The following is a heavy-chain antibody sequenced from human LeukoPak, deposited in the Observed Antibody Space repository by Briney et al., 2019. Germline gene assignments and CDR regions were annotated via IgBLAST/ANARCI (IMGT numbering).Heavy chain of an antibody. CDR1: GFAFDDSY. CDR2: INGGGGTY. V-gene: IGHV3-11*01. Sequence: PGGSLRLSCAASGFAFDDSYMSWVRQAPGKGLEWVSYINGGGGTYYYADSVRGRFTNSRDNAKNTLYLQMNGLRAEDTAVYYCVKGGLWVDFDYWGQGTLVTVSS. CDR3: VKGGLWVDFDY. J-gene: IGHJ4*02. D-gene: IGHD3-16*01.